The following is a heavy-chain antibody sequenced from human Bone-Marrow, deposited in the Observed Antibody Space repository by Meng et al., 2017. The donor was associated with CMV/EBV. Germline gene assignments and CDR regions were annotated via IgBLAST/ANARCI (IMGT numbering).Heavy chain of an antibody. Sequence: ASVNVSCKASGYTFTSYDINWVRQATGQGLEWMGWMNPNSGNTGYAQKFQGRVTMTRNTSISTAYMELSSLRSEDTAVYYCARGTYSRSTFGFYYYYYGMDVWGQGTTVTVSS. CDR3: ARGTYSRSTFGFYYYYYGMDV. D-gene: IGHD6-6*01. CDR2: MNPNSGNT. J-gene: IGHJ6*02. CDR1: GYTFTSYD. V-gene: IGHV1-8*01.